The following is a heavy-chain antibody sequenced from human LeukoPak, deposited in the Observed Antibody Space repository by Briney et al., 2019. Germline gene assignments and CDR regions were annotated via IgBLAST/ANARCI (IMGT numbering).Heavy chain of an antibody. Sequence: GGSLRLSCAASGFTFSSYAMSWVRQAPGKGLEWVSAISGSGGSTYYADSVKGRFTISRDNSKNTLYLQMNSLRAEDTAVYYCAKPLGQWYSSSSLINHYYYYMDVWGKGTTVTVSS. CDR3: AKPLGQWYSSSSLINHYYYYMDV. J-gene: IGHJ6*03. D-gene: IGHD6-6*01. CDR2: ISGSGGST. V-gene: IGHV3-23*01. CDR1: GFTFSSYA.